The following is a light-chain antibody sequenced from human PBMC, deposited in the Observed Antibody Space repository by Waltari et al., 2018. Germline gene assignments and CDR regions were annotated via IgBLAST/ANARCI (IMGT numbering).Light chain of an antibody. CDR2: SNT. CDR3: ATWDDRLTGVV. CDR1: NSNSGSNV. J-gene: IGLJ2*01. V-gene: IGLV1-44*01. Sequence: QSVLTQPPSASGAPGQTVTIFCSGGNSNSGSNVVNWYQQVPGTAPKLLIYSNTYRPSGVPDRFSGSKSGTSASLAISGLQSDDEGDYYCATWDDRLTGVVFGGGTQVTVL.